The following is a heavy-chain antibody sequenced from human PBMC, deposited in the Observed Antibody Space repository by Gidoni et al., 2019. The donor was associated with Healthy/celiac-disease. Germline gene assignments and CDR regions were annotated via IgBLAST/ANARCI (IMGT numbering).Heavy chain of an antibody. Sequence: QGQLVESGGGGVQPGRSLRLSGAASGFTFSSYGRHWVRQAPGKGLEWVAVISYDGINNYYADSVKGRFTISRDNSKNTLYLQMNSLRAEDTAVYYCAKDWIQLEYWGQGTLVTVSS. V-gene: IGHV3-30*18. D-gene: IGHD5-18*01. CDR3: AKDWIQLEY. J-gene: IGHJ4*02. CDR1: GFTFSSYG. CDR2: ISYDGINN.